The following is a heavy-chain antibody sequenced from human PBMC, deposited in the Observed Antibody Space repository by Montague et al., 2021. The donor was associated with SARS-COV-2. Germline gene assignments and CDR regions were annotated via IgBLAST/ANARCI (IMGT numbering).Heavy chain of an antibody. V-gene: IGHV4-4*07. D-gene: IGHD3-10*01. CDR1: GGSISSYY. CDR3: ARDRPRTYDYGSGTYTWGGYGMDV. J-gene: IGHJ6*02. Sequence: SETLSLTCTVSGGSISSYYWSWIRQPAGKGLEWIGRIYSSGSTNYNPSLKSRDTMSVDTSKNQFSLKLSSVTAADTALYYCARDRPRTYDYGSGTYTWGGYGMDVWGQGTTVTVSS. CDR2: IYSSGST.